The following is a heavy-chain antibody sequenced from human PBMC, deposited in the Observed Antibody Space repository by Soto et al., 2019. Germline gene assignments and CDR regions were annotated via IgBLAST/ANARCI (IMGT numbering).Heavy chain of an antibody. Sequence: PGGSLRLSCKASGFTLNSFWMNWVRQAPGKGLEWVANIKFDGSQKSYVDSVKGRFTISRDNAKNSLYLQMNSLRAEDTAVYYCARDGRDGYTFDYWGQGTLVTVSS. CDR1: GFTLNSFW. CDR3: ARDGRDGYTFDY. J-gene: IGHJ4*02. CDR2: IKFDGSQK. D-gene: IGHD5-12*01. V-gene: IGHV3-7*03.